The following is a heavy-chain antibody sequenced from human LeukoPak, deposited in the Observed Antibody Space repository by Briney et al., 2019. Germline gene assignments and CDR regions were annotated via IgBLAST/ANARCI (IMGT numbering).Heavy chain of an antibody. V-gene: IGHV3-23*01. CDR3: AKDPYTATPYYYGMVV. Sequence: GGSVRLSCAASGFTFSDYNMNWVRQAPGKGLEWVSAISGSGTRTYYADSVKGRFTISRDNSKNTLYLQMNSLRAEDTAVYFCAKDPYTATPYYYGMVVWGQGTTVTVSS. CDR1: GFTFSDYN. CDR2: ISGSGTRT. J-gene: IGHJ6*02. D-gene: IGHD3-16*01.